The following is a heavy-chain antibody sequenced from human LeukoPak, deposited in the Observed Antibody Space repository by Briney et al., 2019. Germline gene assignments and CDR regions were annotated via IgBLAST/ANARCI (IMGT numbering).Heavy chain of an antibody. D-gene: IGHD3-22*01. J-gene: IGHJ6*02. CDR1: GGTFSSYA. V-gene: IGHV1-69*01. CDR3: ARARHYYDSSGYYYYGMDV. CDR2: IIPIFGTA. Sequence: GSSVKVSCKASGGTFSSYAISWVRQAPGQGLEWMGGIIPIFGTANYAQKFQGRVTITADESTSTAYMELSSLRSEDTAVYYCARARHYYDSSGYYYYGMDVWGQGTTVTVSS.